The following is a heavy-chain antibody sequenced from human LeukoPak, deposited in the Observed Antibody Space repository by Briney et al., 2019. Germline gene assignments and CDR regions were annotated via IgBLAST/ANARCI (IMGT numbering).Heavy chain of an antibody. CDR2: IYYSGST. CDR3: AIHSHYYDSSGYYYYGMDV. CDR1: GGSISSSSYY. Sequence: PSETLSLTCTVPGGSISSSSYYWGWIRQPPGKGLEWIGSIYYSGSTYYNPSLKSRVTISVDTSKNQFSLKLSSVTAADTAVYYCAIHSHYYDSSGYYYYGMDVWGQGTTVTVSS. V-gene: IGHV4-39*01. D-gene: IGHD3-22*01. J-gene: IGHJ6*02.